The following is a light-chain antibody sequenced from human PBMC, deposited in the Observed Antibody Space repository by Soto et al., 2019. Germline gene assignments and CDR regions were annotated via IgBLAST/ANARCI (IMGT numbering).Light chain of an antibody. Sequence: DIVMTQSPDSLAVSLGEMATINCKSSQSVLSSSNNMNYLTWFQQMPGQPPRLLIYWASTRESGVPDRFSGSGSGTDFTLTISSLQAEDVAVYYCQQYYSAPYTFGQGTKLEIK. V-gene: IGKV4-1*01. CDR1: QSVLSSSNNMNY. J-gene: IGKJ2*01. CDR2: WAS. CDR3: QQYYSAPYT.